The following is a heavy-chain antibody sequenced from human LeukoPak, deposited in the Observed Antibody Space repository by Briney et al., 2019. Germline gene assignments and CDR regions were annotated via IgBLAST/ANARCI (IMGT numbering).Heavy chain of an antibody. CDR1: GFTLSSHG. V-gene: IGHV3-30*03. D-gene: IGHD1-26*01. CDR2: ISYDGGRK. J-gene: IGHJ4*02. CDR3: ARGRAWDYLDS. Sequence: GGSLRLSCVVSGFTLSSHGMHWVRQAPGKGLEWVAVISYDGGRKSYADSVKGRFTISRDNSKNTLYLQMDSLRVEDTAVYYCARGRAWDYLDSWDQGPLVTVSS.